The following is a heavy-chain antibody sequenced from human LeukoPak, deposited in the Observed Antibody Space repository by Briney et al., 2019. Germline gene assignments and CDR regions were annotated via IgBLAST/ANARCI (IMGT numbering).Heavy chain of an antibody. D-gene: IGHD3-3*01. J-gene: IGHJ4*02. CDR3: AKAYDYDFWSGILDY. Sequence: GGSLRLSCAASGFTFSSYAMSWVRQAPGKGLEWVSAISGSGGSTYYADSVKGRFTISRDNSKNTLYLQTNSLRAEDTAVYYCAKAYDYDFWSGILDYWGQGTLVTVSS. CDR1: GFTFSSYA. V-gene: IGHV3-23*01. CDR2: ISGSGGST.